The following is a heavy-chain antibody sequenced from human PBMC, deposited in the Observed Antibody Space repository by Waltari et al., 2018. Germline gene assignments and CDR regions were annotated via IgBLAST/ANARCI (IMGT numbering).Heavy chain of an antibody. Sequence: QVQLQESGPGLVKPSQTLSLTCTVSGGSISSGSYYGSWIRQPAGKGLEWIGYIYTSGSTNYNPSLKSRVTISVDTSKNQFSLKLSSVTAADTAVYYCARSRGYAFDIWGQGTMVTVSS. V-gene: IGHV4-61*09. D-gene: IGHD3-10*01. J-gene: IGHJ3*02. CDR2: IYTSGST. CDR3: ARSRGYAFDI. CDR1: GGSISSGSYY.